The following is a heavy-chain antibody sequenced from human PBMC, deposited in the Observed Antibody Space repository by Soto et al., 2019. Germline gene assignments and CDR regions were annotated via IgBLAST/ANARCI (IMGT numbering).Heavy chain of an antibody. J-gene: IGHJ6*02. CDR1: EYSFTSSW. D-gene: IGHD2-2*01. CDR2: IYPGDSYT. Sequence: PGESLRISCKGSEYSFTSSWIGWVRQMPGKGLEWMGIIYPGDSYTNYSPSFQGHVTISADKSISTAYLQWSSLKASDTAMYYCASSPRGYCSSTSCRELGNYYGMDVWGQGTTVTGSS. CDR3: ASSPRGYCSSTSCRELGNYYGMDV. V-gene: IGHV5-10-1*01.